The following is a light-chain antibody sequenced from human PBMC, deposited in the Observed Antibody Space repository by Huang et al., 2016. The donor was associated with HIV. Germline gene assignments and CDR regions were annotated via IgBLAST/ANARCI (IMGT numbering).Light chain of an antibody. J-gene: IGKJ2*01. Sequence: DIQMTQSPSTLSASVGDRVTITCRASQSISNWLAWYQQKPGKAPKLLIYKAASLESGVPSRFSGSGSGTEFTLTINSLQPDDFATYYCQQYNNYSYTFGQGTRLEIK. CDR2: KAA. V-gene: IGKV1-5*03. CDR1: QSISNW. CDR3: QQYNNYSYT.